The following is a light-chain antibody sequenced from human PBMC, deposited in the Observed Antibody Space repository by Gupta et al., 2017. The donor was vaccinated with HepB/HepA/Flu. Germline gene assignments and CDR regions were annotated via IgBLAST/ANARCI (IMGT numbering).Light chain of an antibody. CDR1: HNINPW. CDR3: QQYGYYRS. V-gene: IGKV1-5*03. J-gene: IGKJ2*01. Sequence: TLSASVGDRVTITCRASHNINPWLAWYQHRPGKAPKLLMYQASILQSGVPSRFSGSGSGTQFTLTSTILQPDDSATYYCQQYGYYRSFGQGTRMEIK. CDR2: QAS.